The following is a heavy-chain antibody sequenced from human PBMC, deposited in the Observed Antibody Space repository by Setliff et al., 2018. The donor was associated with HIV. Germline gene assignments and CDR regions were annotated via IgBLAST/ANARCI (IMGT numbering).Heavy chain of an antibody. J-gene: IGHJ4*02. Sequence: KPGGSLRLSCVTSGFTFSNVWMNWVRQAPGKGLEWVGRIKSKTDGGTADYAAPVRGRFTFSRDDSKNTVYLQMNSLKTEDTAVYYCATAPGYYDSSPFDWWGPGTLVTVSS. CDR1: GFTFSNVW. D-gene: IGHD3-22*01. V-gene: IGHV3-15*01. CDR3: ATAPGYYDSSPFDW. CDR2: IKSKTDGGTA.